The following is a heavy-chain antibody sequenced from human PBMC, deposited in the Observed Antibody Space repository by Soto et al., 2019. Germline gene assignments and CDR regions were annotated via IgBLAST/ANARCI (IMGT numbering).Heavy chain of an antibody. CDR3: VRSSRTGYCSGGSCYIYWYFDL. CDR1: GGTFSSYA. J-gene: IGHJ2*01. Sequence: QVQLVQSGAEVKKPGSSVKVSCKASGGTFSSYAISWVRQAPGQGLEWMGGIIPIFGTANYAQKFQGRVTITADESTSTAYMELSSLRSEDTAVYYCVRSSRTGYCSGGSCYIYWYFDLWGRGTLVTVSS. V-gene: IGHV1-69*12. CDR2: IIPIFGTA. D-gene: IGHD2-15*01.